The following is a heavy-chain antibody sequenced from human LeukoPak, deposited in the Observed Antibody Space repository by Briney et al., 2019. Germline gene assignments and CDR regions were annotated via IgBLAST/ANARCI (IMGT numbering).Heavy chain of an antibody. CDR1: GFTFSSYW. CDR3: ARNEPIAVAGTRDVDYYYGMDV. J-gene: IGHJ6*02. Sequence: GGSLRLSCAASGFTFSSYWMSWVRQAPGKGLEWAANIKQDGSEKYYVDSVKGRFTISRDNAKNSLYLQMNSLRAEDTAVYYCARNEPIAVAGTRDVDYYYGMDVWGQGTTVTVSS. D-gene: IGHD6-19*01. V-gene: IGHV3-7*01. CDR2: IKQDGSEK.